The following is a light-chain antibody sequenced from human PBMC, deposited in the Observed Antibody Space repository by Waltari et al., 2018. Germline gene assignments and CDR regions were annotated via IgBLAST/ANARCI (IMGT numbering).Light chain of an antibody. CDR2: WAS. CDR1: QSVLYRSNNKNY. CDR3: QQYYSTPVT. Sequence: DIVMTQSPDSLAVSLGERATINCKSSQSVLYRSNNKNYSAWYQQKPGQPPKLLIYWASTRESGVPDRFSGSGSGTDFTLTISSLQAEDVAVYYCQQYYSTPVTFGQGTKLEIK. J-gene: IGKJ2*01. V-gene: IGKV4-1*01.